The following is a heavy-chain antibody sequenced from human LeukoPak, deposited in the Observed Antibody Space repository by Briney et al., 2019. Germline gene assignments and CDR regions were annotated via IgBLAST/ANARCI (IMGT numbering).Heavy chain of an antibody. CDR2: ISTYNADT. CDR1: GYTFTSYG. D-gene: IGHD5-12*01. CDR3: ARGRGYSGYDYWL. V-gene: IGHV1-18*01. J-gene: IGHJ4*02. Sequence: ASVKVSCKASGYTFTSYGISWFRQAPGQGLEWMGWISTYNADTDYAQKFQGRVAMTTETSTSTAYMELRSLISDDTAVYYCARGRGYSGYDYWLWGQGTLVTVSS.